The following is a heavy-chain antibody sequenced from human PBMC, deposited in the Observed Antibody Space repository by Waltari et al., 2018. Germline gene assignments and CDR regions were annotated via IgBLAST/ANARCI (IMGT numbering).Heavy chain of an antibody. Sequence: QVQLQESGPGLVKPSQTLSLTCTVSGGSISSGSYYWSWIRQPARKGLEWIGRIYTSGSTNYNPSLKRRVTISVDTSKNQFSLKLSSVTAADTAVYYCARVPFYCTNGVCYYYFDYWGQGTLVTVSS. CDR1: GGSISSGSYY. CDR2: IYTSGST. CDR3: ARVPFYCTNGVCYYYFDY. D-gene: IGHD2-8*01. V-gene: IGHV4-61*02. J-gene: IGHJ4*02.